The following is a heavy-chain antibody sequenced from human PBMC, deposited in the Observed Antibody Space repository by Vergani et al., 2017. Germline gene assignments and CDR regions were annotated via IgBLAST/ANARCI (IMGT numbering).Heavy chain of an antibody. J-gene: IGHJ6*03. CDR1: GGSISSYY. CDR2: IKQDGSEK. CDR3: ASQDPTYGYYYYYYMDV. V-gene: IGHV3-7*01. D-gene: IGHD3-16*01. Sequence: VQLQESGPGLVKPSQTLSLTCTVSGGSISSYYWSWIRQPPGKGLEWVANIKQDGSEKYYVDSVKGRFTISRDNAKNSLYLQMNSLRAEDTAVYYCASQDPTYGYYYYYYMDVWGKGTTVTVSS.